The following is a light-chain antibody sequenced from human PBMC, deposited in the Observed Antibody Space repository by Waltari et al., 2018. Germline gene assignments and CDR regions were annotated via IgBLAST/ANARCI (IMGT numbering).Light chain of an antibody. CDR3: QQRSNWPPGYT. Sequence: EIVLTQSPATLSSSPGERATLSCRASQSVSSYLAWYQQKPGQAPRLLIYDASNRATGIPARFSGSGSGTDFTLTISSLEPEDFAVYYCQQRSNWPPGYTFGQGTKLEI. CDR1: QSVSSY. V-gene: IGKV3-11*01. J-gene: IGKJ2*01. CDR2: DAS.